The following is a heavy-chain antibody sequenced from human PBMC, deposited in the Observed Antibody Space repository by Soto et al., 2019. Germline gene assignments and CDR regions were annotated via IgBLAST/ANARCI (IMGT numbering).Heavy chain of an antibody. Sequence: QITLNEAGPTVVRPTETLTLTCRFSGFSLTTSGVGVGWIRQSPGKAPEWLALIYWDDDKRYSASLKSRLTITNDTPKNHVVLTVSDLDPADTATYYCAHRVLRTVFGLVTTTAIYFDFWGQGTPVAVSS. CDR1: GFSLTTSGVG. J-gene: IGHJ4*02. CDR3: AHRVLRTVFGLVTTTAIYFDF. D-gene: IGHD3-3*01. CDR2: IYWDDDK. V-gene: IGHV2-5*02.